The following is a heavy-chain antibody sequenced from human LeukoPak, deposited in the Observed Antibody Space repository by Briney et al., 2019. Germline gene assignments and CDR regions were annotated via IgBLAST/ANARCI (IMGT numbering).Heavy chain of an antibody. J-gene: IGHJ4*02. Sequence: GRSLRLSCAASGFTFSSYAMHWVRQAPGKGLEWVAVISYDGSNKYYADSVKGRFTISRDNSKNTLYLQMNSLRAEDTAVYCCARDLWIIGDYWGQGTLVTVSS. V-gene: IGHV3-30-3*01. CDR2: ISYDGSNK. D-gene: IGHD5-12*01. CDR3: ARDLWIIGDY. CDR1: GFTFSSYA.